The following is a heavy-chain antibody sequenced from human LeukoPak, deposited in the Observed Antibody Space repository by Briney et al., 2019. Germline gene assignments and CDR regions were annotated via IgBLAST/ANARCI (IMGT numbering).Heavy chain of an antibody. Sequence: ASVKVSCKASGYTFTGYYMHWVRQAPGQGLEWMGWINPNSGGTNYAQKFQGRVTMTRDTSISTAYMELSRLRSDDTAVYYCARGGFTAARPDAFDIWAKGQWSPSLQ. CDR2: INPNSGGT. D-gene: IGHD6-6*01. CDR3: ARGGFTAARPDAFDI. J-gene: IGHJ3*02. V-gene: IGHV1-2*02. CDR1: GYTFTGYY.